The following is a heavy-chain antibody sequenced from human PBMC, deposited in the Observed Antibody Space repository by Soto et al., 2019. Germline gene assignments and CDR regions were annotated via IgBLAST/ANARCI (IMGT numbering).Heavy chain of an antibody. V-gene: IGHV4-34*01. D-gene: IGHD6-19*01. J-gene: IGHJ4*02. Sequence: PSETLSLTCAVYGGSFSGYYWSWIRQPPGKGLEWIGEINHSGSTNYNPSLKSRVTISVDTSKNQFSLKLSSVTAADTAVYYCARVLGRSSGWSSYWGQGTLVTVSS. CDR3: ARVLGRSSGWSSY. CDR2: INHSGST. CDR1: GGSFSGYY.